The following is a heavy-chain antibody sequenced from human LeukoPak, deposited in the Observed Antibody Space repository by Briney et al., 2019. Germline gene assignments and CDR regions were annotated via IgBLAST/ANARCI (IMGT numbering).Heavy chain of an antibody. CDR1: GFTFSSYA. D-gene: IGHD3-9*01. Sequence: GGSLRLSCAASGFTFSSYAMSWVRQAPGKGLEWVSAISGSGGSTYYADSVKGRFTISRDNSKNTLYLQMNSLRAEDTAVYYCAKDRTYLLGYFDWPLRIVGALEVDYWGQGTLVTVSS. CDR2: ISGSGGST. J-gene: IGHJ4*02. V-gene: IGHV3-23*01. CDR3: AKDRTYLLGYFDWPLRIVGALEVDY.